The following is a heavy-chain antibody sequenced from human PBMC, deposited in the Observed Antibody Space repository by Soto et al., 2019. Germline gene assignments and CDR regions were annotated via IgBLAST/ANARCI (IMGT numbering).Heavy chain of an antibody. CDR1: GYTFTSYA. CDR3: ARSDAVAIMDV. V-gene: IGHV1-3*04. J-gene: IGHJ6*03. Sequence: GASVKVSCKASGYTFTSYAMHWVRQAPGQRLEWMGWINTGNGNTKYSQKFQGRVTITRDTSASTAYMELSSLRSEDTAVYYCARSDAVAIMDVWGKGPTVTVSS. D-gene: IGHD2-2*01. CDR2: INTGNGNT.